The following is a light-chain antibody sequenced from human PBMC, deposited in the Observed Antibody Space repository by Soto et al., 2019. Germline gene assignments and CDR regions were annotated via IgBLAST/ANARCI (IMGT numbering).Light chain of an antibody. CDR3: QQYYSTPPYT. Sequence: DIVMTQSPDSLAVSLDERATINCKSSQSVLYSSNNKNYLAWYQQKPGQPPKLLIYSASTRESGVPDRFSGSGSGTDFTLTISSLQAEDVVVYYCQQYYSTPPYTFGQGTKLEIK. J-gene: IGKJ2*01. CDR1: QSVLYSSNNKNY. V-gene: IGKV4-1*01. CDR2: SAS.